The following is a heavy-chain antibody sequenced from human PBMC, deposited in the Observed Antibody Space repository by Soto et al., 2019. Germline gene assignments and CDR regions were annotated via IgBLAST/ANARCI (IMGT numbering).Heavy chain of an antibody. Sequence: GASVKVSCKASGFTFTSSAVQWVRQARGQRLEWIGWIVVGSGNTNYAQKFQERVTITRDMSTSTAYMELSSLRSEDTAVYYCAADQQLLPSWYYYGMDVWSQGTTVTVSS. J-gene: IGHJ6*02. CDR3: AADQQLLPSWYYYGMDV. D-gene: IGHD6-13*01. CDR1: GFTFTSSA. CDR2: IVVGSGNT. V-gene: IGHV1-58*01.